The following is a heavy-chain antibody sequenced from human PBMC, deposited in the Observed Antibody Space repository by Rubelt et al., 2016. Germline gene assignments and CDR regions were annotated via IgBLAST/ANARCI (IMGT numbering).Heavy chain of an antibody. D-gene: IGHD5/OR15-5a*01. CDR2: IIPIFGRA. CDR3: ARGLRFGDY. J-gene: IGHJ4*02. V-gene: IGHV1-69*05. Sequence: GGIIPIFGRANYAQKLQGRVTMTTDTSTSTAYMELRSLRSDDTAVYYCARGLRFGDYWGQGTLVTVSS.